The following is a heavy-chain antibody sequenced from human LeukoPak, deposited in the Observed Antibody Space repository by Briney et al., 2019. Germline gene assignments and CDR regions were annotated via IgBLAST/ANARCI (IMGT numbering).Heavy chain of an antibody. CDR2: ISAYNGNT. D-gene: IGHD4-23*01. Sequence: GESLKISCKGSGYTFTSYGIRWVRQAPGQGLEWMGWISAYNGNTNYAQKLQGRVTITTDTSTSTAYMELRSLRSDDTAVYYCARSTPNANSPLSFDIWGQGTTVTVSS. J-gene: IGHJ3*02. CDR1: GYTFTSYG. CDR3: ARSTPNANSPLSFDI. V-gene: IGHV1-18*01.